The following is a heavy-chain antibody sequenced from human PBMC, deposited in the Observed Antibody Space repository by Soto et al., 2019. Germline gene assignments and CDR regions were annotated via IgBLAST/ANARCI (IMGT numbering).Heavy chain of an antibody. J-gene: IGHJ4*02. CDR1: GFTFSSYW. CDR3: ARDSTILLWFGELSPPFDY. V-gene: IGHV3-7*01. D-gene: IGHD3-10*01. Sequence: GGSLRLSCAASGFTFSSYWMSWVRQAPGKGLEWVANIKQDGSEKYYVDSVKGRFTISRDNAKNSLYLQMNSLRAEDTAVYYCARDSTILLWFGELSPPFDYWGQGILVTVSS. CDR2: IKQDGSEK.